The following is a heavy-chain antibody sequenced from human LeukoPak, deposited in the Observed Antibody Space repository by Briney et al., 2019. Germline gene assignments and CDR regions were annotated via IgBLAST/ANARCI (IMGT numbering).Heavy chain of an antibody. J-gene: IGHJ4*02. CDR2: MHPNSGDT. CDR1: GYTFTGYY. Sequence: GASVKVSCKASGYTFTGYYIHWVRQAPGQGLEWMTWMHPNSGDTNYAQKFQGRVTMTRDTSISTAYMELSRLRSDDTAVYYCASSQAYSSGWYLVYWGQGTLVTVSS. D-gene: IGHD6-19*01. V-gene: IGHV1-2*02. CDR3: ASSQAYSSGWYLVY.